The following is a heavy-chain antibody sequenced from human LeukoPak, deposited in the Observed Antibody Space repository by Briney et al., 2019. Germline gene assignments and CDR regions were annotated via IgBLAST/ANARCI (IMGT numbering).Heavy chain of an antibody. CDR1: GYTFTNYY. J-gene: IGHJ6*03. D-gene: IGHD2-21*01. CDR2: INPTTGGT. CDR3: ARGIDDYTDV. Sequence: ASVKVSCKASGYTFTNYYMHWVRQAPGQGLEWVGFINPTTGGTTYAQKVQGRVTVTSDMSTSTVYMELSSLISEDTAVYCARGIDDYTDVSGKGTRVTVSS. V-gene: IGHV1-46*01.